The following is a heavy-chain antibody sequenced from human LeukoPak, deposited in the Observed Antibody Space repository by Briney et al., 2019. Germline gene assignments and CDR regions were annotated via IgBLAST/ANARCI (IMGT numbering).Heavy chain of an antibody. V-gene: IGHV4-59*01. Sequence: SETLSLTCTVSGGSISSYYWSWIRQPPGKGLEWIGYIYYSGSTNYNPSLKSRVTISVDTSKNQFSLKLSSVTAADTAVYYCATWGMYSSGPGDYWGQGTLVTVSS. J-gene: IGHJ4*02. CDR1: GGSISSYY. CDR2: IYYSGST. CDR3: ATWGMYSSGPGDY. D-gene: IGHD6-19*01.